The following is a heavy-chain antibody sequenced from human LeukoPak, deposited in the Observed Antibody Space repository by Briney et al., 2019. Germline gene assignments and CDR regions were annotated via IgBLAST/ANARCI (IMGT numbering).Heavy chain of an antibody. J-gene: IGHJ3*02. CDR1: GGSISSGSHY. CDR2: ITTSGDT. D-gene: IGHD3-22*01. Sequence: PSETLSLTCTVSGGSISSGSHYWSWIRQPAGKGLEWIGRITTSGDTTYNPSLKSRLTISVDTSRNHFSLNLKSVTAADTAVYYCARDGDYYYDSSSHAFDIWGQGTMVTVSS. V-gene: IGHV4-61*02. CDR3: ARDGDYYYDSSSHAFDI.